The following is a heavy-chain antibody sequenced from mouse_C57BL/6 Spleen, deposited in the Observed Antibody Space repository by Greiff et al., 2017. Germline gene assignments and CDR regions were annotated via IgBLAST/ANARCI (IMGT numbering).Heavy chain of an antibody. J-gene: IGHJ2*01. CDR2: IHPNSGST. CDR3: ARDWDYYFDY. D-gene: IGHD4-1*01. V-gene: IGHV1-64*01. CDR1: GYTFTSYW. Sequence: QVQLQQPGAELVKPGASVKLSCKASGYTFTSYWMHWVKQRPGQGLEWIGMIHPNSGSTNYNEKIKSKATLTVDKSSSTAYMQLSSLTSEDSAVYYCARDWDYYFDYWGQGTTLTVSS.